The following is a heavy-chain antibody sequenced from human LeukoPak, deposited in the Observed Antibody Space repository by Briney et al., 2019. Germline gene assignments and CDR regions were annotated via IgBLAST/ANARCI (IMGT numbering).Heavy chain of an antibody. V-gene: IGHV4-34*01. J-gene: IGHJ6*03. Sequence: SETLSLTCAVYGGSFSGHYWSWIRQAPGKGLEWIGEINESGSTNYNPSLKSRVTISVDTSKNQFSLKLNSVTAADTAVYYCARPQSYLGYYNMDVWGQGTTVTVSS. CDR1: GGSFSGHY. D-gene: IGHD3-16*02. CDR2: INESGST. CDR3: ARPQSYLGYYNMDV.